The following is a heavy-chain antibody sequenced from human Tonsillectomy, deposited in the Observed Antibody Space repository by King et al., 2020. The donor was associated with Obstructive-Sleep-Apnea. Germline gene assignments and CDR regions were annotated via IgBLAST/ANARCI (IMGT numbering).Heavy chain of an antibody. D-gene: IGHD1-26*01. V-gene: IGHV4-39*07. CDR3: AGILKNNVGVLDY. J-gene: IGHJ4*02. CDR1: GGSISSSSYY. CDR2: IYYSGNT. Sequence: QLQESGPGLVKPSETLSITCTVSGGSISSSSYYWGWIRQPPGKGLEWIGSIYYSGNTYYNPSLKSRVTISVDTSKNQFSLKLSAVTAADTAVYYCAGILKNNVGVLDYWGQGTLVTVSS.